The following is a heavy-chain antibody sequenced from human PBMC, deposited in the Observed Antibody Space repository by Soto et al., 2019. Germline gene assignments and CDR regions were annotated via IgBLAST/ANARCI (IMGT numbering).Heavy chain of an antibody. CDR2: ISYDGSKK. Sequence: QVQLLESGGGVVQPGRSLRLSCAASGVTFSNYGMHWVRQAPGKGLEWVSVISYDGSKKYYADSVKGRFTVSRDNSKNTLYLQMNSLRPEDTAVDYCATDPTPNWGLYWYFDLWGRGTLVTVPS. CDR1: GVTFSNYG. J-gene: IGHJ2*01. V-gene: IGHV3-30*03. D-gene: IGHD7-27*01. CDR3: ATDPTPNWGLYWYFDL.